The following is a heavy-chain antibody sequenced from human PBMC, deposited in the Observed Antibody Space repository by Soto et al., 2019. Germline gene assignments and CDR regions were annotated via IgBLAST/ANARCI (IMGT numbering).Heavy chain of an antibody. Sequence: QVQLVESGGGVVQPGRSLRLSCAASGFTFSSYGMHWVRQAPGKGLEWVARISYDGSKKVYADSVKGRFTISRDNSKDTLYLKVNSLRAEDTAVFYCENEEYRGSSFEYWGQGTLVTVSS. D-gene: IGHD1-26*01. J-gene: IGHJ4*02. V-gene: IGHV3-30*18. CDR2: ISYDGSKK. CDR1: GFTFSSYG. CDR3: ENEEYRGSSFEY.